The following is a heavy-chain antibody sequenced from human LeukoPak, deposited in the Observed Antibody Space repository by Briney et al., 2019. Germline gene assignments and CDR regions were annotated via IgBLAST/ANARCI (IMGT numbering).Heavy chain of an antibody. J-gene: IGHJ5*02. CDR3: ARDGVGATTFWFDP. CDR1: GGSIRSSYYY. CDR2: IYDSGST. D-gene: IGHD1-26*01. Sequence: SETLSLTCTVSGGSIRSSYYYWGWIRQPPGKGLEWIGSIYDSGSTYYNPSLKSRVTISVDTSKNQFSLKLSSVTAADTAVYYCARDGVGATTFWFDPWGQGTLVTVSS. V-gene: IGHV4-39*07.